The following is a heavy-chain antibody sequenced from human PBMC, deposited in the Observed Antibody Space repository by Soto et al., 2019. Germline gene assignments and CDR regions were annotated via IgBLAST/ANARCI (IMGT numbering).Heavy chain of an antibody. Sequence: NPSETLSLTCTVSGGSISSGGYYWSWIRQHPGKGLEWIGYIYYSGSTYYNPSLKSRVTISVDTSKNQFSLKLSSVTAADTAVYYCARGHYYDSSGYGYSPWFDPWGQGTLVTVSS. CDR2: IYYSGST. V-gene: IGHV4-31*03. J-gene: IGHJ5*02. CDR3: ARGHYYDSSGYGYSPWFDP. D-gene: IGHD3-22*01. CDR1: GGSISSGGYY.